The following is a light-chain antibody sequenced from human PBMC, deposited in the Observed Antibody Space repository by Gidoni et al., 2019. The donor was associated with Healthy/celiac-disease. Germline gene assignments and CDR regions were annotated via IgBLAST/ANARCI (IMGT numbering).Light chain of an antibody. CDR1: SSDVGGYNY. V-gene: IGLV2-14*01. J-gene: IGLJ2*01. CDR3: SSYTSSSHVV. CDR2: DVS. Sequence: QSALTQPASVSGSPGQSITIACTGTSSDVGGYNYVSWYQQPPGKAPKLMIYDVSKRPSGVSNRFSGSKSGNTASLTISGLQAEDEAYYYCSSYTSSSHVVFGGGTKLTVL.